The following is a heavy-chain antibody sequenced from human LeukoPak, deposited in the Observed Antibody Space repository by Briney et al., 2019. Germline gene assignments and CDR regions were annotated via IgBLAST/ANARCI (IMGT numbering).Heavy chain of an antibody. Sequence: PGGSLRLSCAASGFTFSSYAMSWVRQAPGKGLEWVSAISGSGGSTYYADSVKGRFTISRDNSKNTLYLQMNSLRAEDTAVYYCAKGLVVPAALGLYYYYGMDVWGQGTTVTVSS. CDR2: ISGSGGST. CDR1: GFTFSSYA. V-gene: IGHV3-23*01. CDR3: AKGLVVPAALGLYYYYGMDV. J-gene: IGHJ6*02. D-gene: IGHD2-2*01.